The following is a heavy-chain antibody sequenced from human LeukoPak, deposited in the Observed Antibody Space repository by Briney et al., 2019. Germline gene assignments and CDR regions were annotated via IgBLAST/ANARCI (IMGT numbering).Heavy chain of an antibody. CDR1: GGSFSGYY. D-gene: IGHD3-16*02. CDR3: AREDYDYVWGSYRYPNWFDP. CDR2: INHSGST. V-gene: IGHV4-34*01. J-gene: IGHJ5*02. Sequence: SETLSLTCAVYGGSFSGYYWSWIRQPPGKGQEWIGEINHSGSTNYNPSLKSRVTISVDTSKNQFSLKLSSVTAADTAVYYCAREDYDYVWGSYRYPNWFDPWGQGTLVTVSS.